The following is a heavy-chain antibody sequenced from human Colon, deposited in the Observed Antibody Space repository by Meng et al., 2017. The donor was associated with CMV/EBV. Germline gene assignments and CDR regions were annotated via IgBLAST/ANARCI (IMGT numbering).Heavy chain of an antibody. V-gene: IGHV2-5*01. D-gene: IGHD2-2*01. CDR2: IYWSDEE. Sequence: SGPTLVKPTQTLTLTCTFSGFSLNSNPVAVGWIRQPPGKALEWLALIYWSDEERYNPSLKYRLTITKDASRNQVVLTMTDMFPVDTATYYCAHSLGVCSSTSCSRWFDTWGQGTPVTVSS. CDR3: AHSLGVCSSTSCSRWFDT. J-gene: IGHJ5*02. CDR1: GFSLNSNPVA.